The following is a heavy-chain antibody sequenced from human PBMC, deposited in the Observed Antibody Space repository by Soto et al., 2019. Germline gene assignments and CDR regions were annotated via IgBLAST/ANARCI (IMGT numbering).Heavy chain of an antibody. CDR3: AKLGYYDSSGYYFGADYYYYSGMDV. Sequence: PGGSLRLSCAASGFTFSSYAMSWVRQAPGKGLEWVSAISGSGGSTYYADSVKGRFTISRDNSKNTLYLQMNSLRAEDTAVYYCAKLGYYDSSGYYFGADYYYYSGMDVWGQGTPVTVSS. V-gene: IGHV3-23*01. CDR1: GFTFSSYA. J-gene: IGHJ6*02. D-gene: IGHD3-22*01. CDR2: ISGSGGST.